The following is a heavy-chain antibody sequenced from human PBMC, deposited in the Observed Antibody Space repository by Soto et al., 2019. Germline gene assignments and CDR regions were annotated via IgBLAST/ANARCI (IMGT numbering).Heavy chain of an antibody. V-gene: IGHV2-26*01. Sequence: QVTLKESGPVLVKPTETLTLTCTVSGVSLSNARMGVSWIRQPPGKALQWLAHIFSNDEKSYSTSLKSRLTLSKDTSKSQVVLTMTNMDPVDTATYYCARIVIAAARMYNWFDPCGQGNLVTVSS. J-gene: IGHJ5*02. CDR1: GVSLSNARMG. CDR2: IFSNDEK. CDR3: ARIVIAAARMYNWFDP. D-gene: IGHD6-13*01.